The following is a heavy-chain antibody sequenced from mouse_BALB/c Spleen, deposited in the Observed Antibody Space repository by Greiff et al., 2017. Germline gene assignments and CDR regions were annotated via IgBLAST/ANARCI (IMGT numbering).Heavy chain of an antibody. J-gene: IGHJ4*01. V-gene: IGHV1-18*01. D-gene: IGHD2-4*01. CDR2: INPNNGGT. CDR1: GYTFTDYN. Sequence: EVKLMESGPELVKPGASVKIPCKASGYTFTDYNMDWVKQSHGKSLEWIGDINPNNGGTIYNQKFKGKATLTVDKSSSTAYMELRSLTSEDTAVYYCARWGTMRFYYAMDYWGQGTSVTVSS. CDR3: ARWGTMRFYYAMDY.